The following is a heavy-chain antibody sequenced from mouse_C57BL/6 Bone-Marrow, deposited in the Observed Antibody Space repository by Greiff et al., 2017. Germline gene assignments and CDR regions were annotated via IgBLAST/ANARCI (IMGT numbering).Heavy chain of an antibody. CDR1: GFTFSSYA. J-gene: IGHJ2*01. Sequence: EVMLVESGGGLVKPGGSLKLSCAASGFTFSSYAMSWVRQTPEKRLEWVATISDGGSYTYYPDNVKGRFTISRDNANNNLYLQMSNLKSEDTAMYYCARVLYCGLDYWGQGTTLTVSS. CDR3: ARVLYCGLDY. V-gene: IGHV5-4*03. D-gene: IGHD1-1*01. CDR2: ISDGGSYT.